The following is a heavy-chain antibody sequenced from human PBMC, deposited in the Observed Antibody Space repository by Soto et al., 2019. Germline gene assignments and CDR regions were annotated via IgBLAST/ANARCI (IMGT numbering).Heavy chain of an antibody. Sequence: SETLSLTCTVSGGSISGSYWSWIRQPPGKGLEWIGYISYNGITNYNPSLKSRITMSVDTSKSQFSLNLSSVTAADSAVYYCARRGTRFCTSTGCYDGASDIWGQGTMVTV. J-gene: IGHJ3*02. D-gene: IGHD2-2*01. CDR3: ARRGTRFCTSTGCYDGASDI. CDR1: GGSISGSY. V-gene: IGHV4-59*08. CDR2: ISYNGIT.